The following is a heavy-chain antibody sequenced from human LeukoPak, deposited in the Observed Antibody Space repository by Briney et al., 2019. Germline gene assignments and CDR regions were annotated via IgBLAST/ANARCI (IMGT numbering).Heavy chain of an antibody. CDR2: ISSSGRTI. CDR3: ARGRVYGDYVRDFDY. J-gene: IGHJ4*02. V-gene: IGHV3-48*03. Sequence: QPGGSLRLSCAASGFTFSDYEVNWVRQAPGKGLEWVSYISSSGRTIYYTDSVKGRFTISRDNAKNSLYLQMNSLRAEYTAVYYCARGRVYGDYVRDFDYWGQGTLVTVSS. D-gene: IGHD4-17*01. CDR1: GFTFSDYE.